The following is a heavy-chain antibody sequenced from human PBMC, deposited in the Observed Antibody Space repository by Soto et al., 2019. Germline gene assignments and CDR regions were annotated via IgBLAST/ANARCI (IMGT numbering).Heavy chain of an antibody. Sequence: SETLSLTCTVSGGSISRYYWRCIRQPPGKGLEGIGSIYYSGSTYYNPSLKSRVTISVDTSKNQFSLKLSSVTAADTAVYYCSRIRYHWKADYWGQGTLVTVSS. CDR2: IYYSGST. J-gene: IGHJ4*02. V-gene: IGHV4-39*01. CDR3: SRIRYHWKADY. D-gene: IGHD1-20*01. CDR1: GGSISRYY.